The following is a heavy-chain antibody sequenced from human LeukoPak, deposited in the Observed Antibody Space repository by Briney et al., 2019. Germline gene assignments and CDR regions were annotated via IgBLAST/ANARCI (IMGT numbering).Heavy chain of an antibody. D-gene: IGHD4-11*01. CDR1: GYTFFRQW. Sequence: GESLKISCRGSGYTFFRQWIGWVRQMPGKGLEWMGIIYFGDSETRYSPSFQGQVTISADKSIRTAYLQWSSLKASDTAMYYCARQGVTRRSGHDAFDIWGQGTMVTVSS. J-gene: IGHJ3*02. CDR2: IYFGDSET. V-gene: IGHV5-51*01. CDR3: ARQGVTRRSGHDAFDI.